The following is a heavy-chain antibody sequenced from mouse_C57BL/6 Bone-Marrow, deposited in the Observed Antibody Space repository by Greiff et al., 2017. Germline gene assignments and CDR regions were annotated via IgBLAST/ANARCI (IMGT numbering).Heavy chain of an antibody. CDR2: IYPGDGDT. CDR3: ALYYGSSYGYFDV. Sequence: QVQLQQSGPELVKPGASVKISCKASGYAFSSSWMNWVKQRPGKGLEWIGRIYPGDGDTNYNGKFKGKATLTADKSSSPAYMQLSSLTSEDSAVYFCALYYGSSYGYFDVWGTGTTVTVSS. J-gene: IGHJ1*03. CDR1: GYAFSSSW. V-gene: IGHV1-82*01. D-gene: IGHD1-1*01.